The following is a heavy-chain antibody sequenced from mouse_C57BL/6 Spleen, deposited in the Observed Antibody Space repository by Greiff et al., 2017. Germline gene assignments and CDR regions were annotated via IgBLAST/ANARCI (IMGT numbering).Heavy chain of an antibody. CDR1: GYAFSSSW. CDR2: IYPGDGDT. D-gene: IGHD1-2*01. Sequence: VKLQESGPELVKPGASVKISCKASGYAFSSSWMNWVKQRPGKGLEWIGRIYPGDGDTNYNGKFKGKATLTADKSSSTAYMQLSSLTSEDSAVYFCSAYGPPRLYFEGWGTGPTVTVSS. V-gene: IGHV1-82*01. J-gene: IGHJ1*03. CDR3: SAYGPPRLYFEG.